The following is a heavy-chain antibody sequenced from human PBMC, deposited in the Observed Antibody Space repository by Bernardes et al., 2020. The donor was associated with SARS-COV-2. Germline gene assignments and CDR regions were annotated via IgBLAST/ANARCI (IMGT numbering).Heavy chain of an antibody. CDR3: ARRVAGATTFDY. D-gene: IGHD1-26*01. J-gene: IGHJ4*02. V-gene: IGHV4-39*01. CDR2: IYYSGST. Sequence: ETLSLTFTVSGGSISSSSYYWGWIRQPPGKGLEWIGSIYYSGSTYYNPSLKSRLTISVDTSKNQFSLKLSSVTAADTAVYYCARRVAGATTFDYWGQGTLVTVSS. CDR1: GGSISSSSYY.